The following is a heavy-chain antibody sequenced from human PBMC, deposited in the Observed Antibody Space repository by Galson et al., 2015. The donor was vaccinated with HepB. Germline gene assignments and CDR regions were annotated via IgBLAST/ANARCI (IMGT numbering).Heavy chain of an antibody. CDR1: GFTFSSYG. Sequence: SLRLSCAASGFTFSSYGVHWVRQAPGKGLEWMGVIWYDGSNKYYADSVKGRFTISRDNSKNTLFLQMNGLRVEDTGIYYCARDRGFHSDSPAYWGQGTMVIVS. V-gene: IGHV3-33*01. CDR3: ARDRGFHSDSPAY. CDR2: IWYDGSNK. D-gene: IGHD1-26*01. J-gene: IGHJ4*02.